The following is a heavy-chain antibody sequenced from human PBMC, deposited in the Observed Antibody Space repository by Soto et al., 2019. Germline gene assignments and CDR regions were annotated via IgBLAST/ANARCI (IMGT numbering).Heavy chain of an antibody. J-gene: IGHJ4*02. Sequence: GGSLRLSCAASGFTFSSYSMNWVRQAPGKGLEWVANIKHDGTEQYYVDSVKGRFTISRDNAKNSLYLQMNSLRVDDTAVYYCARDFIVGAPDYFDYWGQGTLVTVSS. D-gene: IGHD1-26*01. V-gene: IGHV3-7*01. CDR1: GFTFSSYS. CDR3: ARDFIVGAPDYFDY. CDR2: IKHDGTEQ.